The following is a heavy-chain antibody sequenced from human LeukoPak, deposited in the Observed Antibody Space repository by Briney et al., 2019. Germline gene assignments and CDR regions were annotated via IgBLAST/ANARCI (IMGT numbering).Heavy chain of an antibody. V-gene: IGHV3-48*03. Sequence: SGGSLRLSCAASGFTFSSYEMNWVRQAPGKGLEWVSYISSSGSTIYYADSVKGRFTISRDNAKNSLYLQMNSLRAEDTAVYYCARGSHTAMVFKYYYYYMDVWGKGTTVTISS. CDR2: ISSSGSTI. J-gene: IGHJ6*03. CDR3: ARGSHTAMVFKYYYYYMDV. CDR1: GFTFSSYE. D-gene: IGHD5-18*01.